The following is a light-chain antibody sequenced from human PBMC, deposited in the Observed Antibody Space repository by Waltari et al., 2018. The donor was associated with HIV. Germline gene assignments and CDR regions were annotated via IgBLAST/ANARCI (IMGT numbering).Light chain of an antibody. CDR1: SSNIGTNT. CDR2: TNK. J-gene: IGLJ1*01. V-gene: IGLV1-44*01. Sequence: QSVLTQPPSASGTPGQRVTISCSGSSSNIGTNTVNWYQQLPGTAPKLLIDTNKQRPSGVPDRFSGSKSGTSASLAISGLQSEDEADYYCAAWDDSLNGNVFGPGTKVTVL. CDR3: AAWDDSLNGNV.